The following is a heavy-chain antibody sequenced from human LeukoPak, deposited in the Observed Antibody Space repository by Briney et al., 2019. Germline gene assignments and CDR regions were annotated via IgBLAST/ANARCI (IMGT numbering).Heavy chain of an antibody. V-gene: IGHV3-23*01. D-gene: IGHD6-6*01. CDR3: AKGESIAIDAFDI. J-gene: IGHJ3*02. CDR1: GFTFSNYA. CDR2: ISASGRSI. Sequence: PGGSLRLSCAASGFTFSNYAMTWVRQAPGKGLEWVSTISASGRSIYYADSVKGRFTISRDNSKNTLYLQMNSLRAEDTAVYYCAKGESIAIDAFDIWGQGTMVTVSS.